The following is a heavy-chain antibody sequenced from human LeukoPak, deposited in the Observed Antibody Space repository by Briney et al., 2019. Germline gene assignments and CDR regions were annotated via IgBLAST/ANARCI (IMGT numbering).Heavy chain of an antibody. CDR1: GFTFSSYS. V-gene: IGHV3-21*01. CDR2: ISSSSSYI. J-gene: IGHJ6*02. Sequence: GGSLRLSCAASGFTFSSYSMNWVRQAPGKGLEWVSSISSSSSYIYYADSVKGRFTISRDNAKNSLYLQMNSLRAEDTAVYYCARSHIVVVTAIPGYYGMDVWGQGTTVTVSS. CDR3: ARSHIVVVTAIPGYYGMDV. D-gene: IGHD2-21*02.